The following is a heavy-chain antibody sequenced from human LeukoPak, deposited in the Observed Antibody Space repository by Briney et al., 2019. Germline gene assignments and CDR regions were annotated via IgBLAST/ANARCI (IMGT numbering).Heavy chain of an antibody. Sequence: SVNVSCKASGGTFSSYAISWVRQAPGQGLEWMGGIIPIFGTANYAQKFQGRVTITRDTSASTAYMELSSLRSEDTAVYYCASEAVTSGSFDYWGQGTLVTVSS. CDR1: GGTFSSYA. CDR3: ASEAVTSGSFDY. V-gene: IGHV1-69*05. CDR2: IIPIFGTA. J-gene: IGHJ4*02. D-gene: IGHD4-17*01.